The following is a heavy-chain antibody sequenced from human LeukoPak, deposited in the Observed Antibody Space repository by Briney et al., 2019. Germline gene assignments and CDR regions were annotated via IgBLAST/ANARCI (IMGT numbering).Heavy chain of an antibody. V-gene: IGHV1-2*02. CDR3: ARGKTMVYCGGDCYRFDN. J-gene: IGHJ4*02. D-gene: IGHD2-21*02. CDR2: INPNSGDT. Sequence: GASVKVSCKASGSTFTGYYMHWVRQAPGQGLEWMGWINPNSGDTNYAQKFQGRVTMTRDTSISTAYMELSRLLSGDTAVYYCARGKTMVYCGGDCYRFDNWGQGTLVTVSS. CDR1: GSTFTGYY.